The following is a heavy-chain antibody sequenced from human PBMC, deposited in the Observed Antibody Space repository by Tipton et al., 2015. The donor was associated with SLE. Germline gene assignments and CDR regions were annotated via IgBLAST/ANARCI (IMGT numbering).Heavy chain of an antibody. V-gene: IGHV4-59*08. Sequence: TLSLTCTVSGGSISGHFWSWIRQPPGKALEWIGYIHYSGSTNYNPSLRSRVTISLDTSKNQFSLKLSSVTAADTAVYYCARLPTGFPNWFDPWGQGTLVTVSS. D-gene: IGHD4-17*01. CDR1: GGSISGHF. J-gene: IGHJ5*02. CDR3: ARLPTGFPNWFDP. CDR2: IHYSGST.